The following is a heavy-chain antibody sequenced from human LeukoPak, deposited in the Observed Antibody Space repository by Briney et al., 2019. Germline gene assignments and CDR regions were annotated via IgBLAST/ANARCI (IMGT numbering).Heavy chain of an antibody. D-gene: IGHD6-13*01. J-gene: IGHJ4*02. Sequence: SETLSLTCAVYGGPFSGCSWTWIRQPPGKGLEWIGEIDRSGSTNYNPSLKSRLTISVDTSKNQFSLKLSSVTAADTAVYYCARGSAAGLAYWGQGTLVTVSS. CDR3: ARGSAAGLAY. V-gene: IGHV4-34*01. CDR2: IDRSGST. CDR1: GGPFSGCS.